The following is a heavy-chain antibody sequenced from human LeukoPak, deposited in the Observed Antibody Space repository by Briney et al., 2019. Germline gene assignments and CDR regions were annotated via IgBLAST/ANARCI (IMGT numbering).Heavy chain of an antibody. J-gene: IGHJ3*02. CDR1: GGSISSSSYY. V-gene: IGHV4-39*07. Sequence: SETLSLTCTVSGGSISSSSYYWGWIRQPPGKGLEWIGSIYYSGSTYYNPSLKSRVTISVDTSKNQFSLKLSSVTAADTAVYYCARVGVRGLRYDAFDIWGQGTMVTVSS. CDR2: IYYSGST. D-gene: IGHD3-10*01. CDR3: ARVGVRGLRYDAFDI.